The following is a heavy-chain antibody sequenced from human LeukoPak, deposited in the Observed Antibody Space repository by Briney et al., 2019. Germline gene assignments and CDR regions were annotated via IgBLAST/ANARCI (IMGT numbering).Heavy chain of an antibody. CDR2: INPNSGGT. CDR1: GYTFTGYH. V-gene: IGHV1-2*02. CDR3: ARDEVSVQTVRGVIAY. J-gene: IGHJ4*02. Sequence: ASVKVSCKASGYTFTGYHVHWLRQAPGQGLECMGCINPNSGGTKYAQKFQGRVTTTRDTSISTAYMEVSRLRYDDTAVYYCARDEVSVQTVRGVIAYWGQGTLVTVSS. D-gene: IGHD3-10*01.